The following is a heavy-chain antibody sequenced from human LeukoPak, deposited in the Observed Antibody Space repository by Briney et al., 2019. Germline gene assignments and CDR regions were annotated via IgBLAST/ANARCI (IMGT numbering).Heavy chain of an antibody. CDR3: ARGGYSSGWYAD. V-gene: IGHV4-30-2*01. CDR2: IYHSGST. Sequence: SETLSLTCAVSGGSISSGGYSWSWIRQPPGKGLEWIGYIYHSGSTYYNPSLKSRVTISVDRSKNQFSLKLSSVTAADTAVYYCARGGYSSGWYADWGQGTLVTVSS. CDR1: GGSISSGGYS. D-gene: IGHD6-19*01. J-gene: IGHJ4*02.